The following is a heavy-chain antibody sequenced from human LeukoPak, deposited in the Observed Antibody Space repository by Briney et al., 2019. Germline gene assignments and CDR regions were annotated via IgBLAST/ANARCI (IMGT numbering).Heavy chain of an antibody. CDR3: AREDAVSSDDAFDL. Sequence: PSETLSLTCTVSGGSVSTIDYYWGWIRQPPGKGLEWLGSVYYSGSTYYNAPLKSRVTISVDTSKNQFSLKLSAVTAADTAMYYCAREDAVSSDDAFDLWGQGTMVTVS. CDR1: GGSVSTIDYY. V-gene: IGHV4-39*07. J-gene: IGHJ3*01. CDR2: VYYSGST. D-gene: IGHD6-19*01.